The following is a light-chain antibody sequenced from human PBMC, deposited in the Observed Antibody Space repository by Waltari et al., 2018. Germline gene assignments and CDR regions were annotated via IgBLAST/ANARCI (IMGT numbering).Light chain of an antibody. CDR3: CSFAGSHTEI. Sequence: QSALTQPRSVSGSPGQSVTISCTKPINYVSWYQQHPGKAPKLIIYYDNKRPSGVPDGFSGSKSGNTASLTISGLQTEDEADYYCCSFAGSHTEIFDGGTKLTVL. J-gene: IGLJ2*01. V-gene: IGLV2-11*01. CDR1: INY. CDR2: YDN.